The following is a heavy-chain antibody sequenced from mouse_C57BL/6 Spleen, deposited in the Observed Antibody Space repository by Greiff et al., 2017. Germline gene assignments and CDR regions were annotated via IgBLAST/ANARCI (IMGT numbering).Heavy chain of an antibody. D-gene: IGHD2-4*01. Sequence: VHLVESGAELVKPGASVKISCKASGYAFSSYWMNWVKQRPGKGLEWIGQIYPGDGDTNYNGKFKGKATLTADKSSSTAYMQLSSLTSEDSAVYFCARSGDYDGRFAYWGQGTLVTVSA. CDR2: IYPGDGDT. CDR1: GYAFSSYW. J-gene: IGHJ3*01. CDR3: ARSGDYDGRFAY. V-gene: IGHV1-80*01.